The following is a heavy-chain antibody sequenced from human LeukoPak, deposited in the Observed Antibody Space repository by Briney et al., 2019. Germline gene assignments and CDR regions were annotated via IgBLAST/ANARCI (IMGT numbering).Heavy chain of an antibody. V-gene: IGHV4-59*01. Sequence: SETLSLTCTVSGGSISSYYWSWIRQPPGKGLEWIGYIYYSGSTNYNPSLKSRVTIPVDTSKNQFSLKLSSVTAADTAVYYCARGDVRYYGSGSYGYWGQGTLVTVSS. D-gene: IGHD3-10*01. CDR1: GGSISSYY. CDR3: ARGDVRYYGSGSYGY. J-gene: IGHJ4*02. CDR2: IYYSGST.